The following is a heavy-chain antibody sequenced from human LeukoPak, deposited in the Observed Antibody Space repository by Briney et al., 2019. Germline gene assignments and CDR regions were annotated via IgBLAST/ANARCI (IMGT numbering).Heavy chain of an antibody. J-gene: IGHJ4*02. V-gene: IGHV3-53*01. CDR3: ARVSGSGWHGFRFDY. D-gene: IGHD6-19*01. CDR2: IYSGGMT. Sequence: GGSLRLSCAASGFTVSSNYMSWVRQAPGKGLEWVSVIYSGGMTYYADSVKGRFTVSRDNSKNTVFLQMNSLRAEDTAVYYCARVSGSGWHGFRFDYWGQGTLVTVSS. CDR1: GFTVSSNY.